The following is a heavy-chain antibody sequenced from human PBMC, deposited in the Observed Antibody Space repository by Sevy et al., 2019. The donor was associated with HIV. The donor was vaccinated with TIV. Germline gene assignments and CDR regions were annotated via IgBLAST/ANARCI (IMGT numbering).Heavy chain of an antibody. CDR1: GFIFSDYY. J-gene: IGHJ3*02. Sequence: GGSLRLSCAASGFIFSDYYMNWIRQAPGKGLEWVSYISSTSGSDIYYADSVKGRFTISRDNSKNTLYLQMNSLRPEDTAVYYCARDRKVLLVVYAIPFDAFDIWGQGTMVTVSS. V-gene: IGHV3-11*04. CDR2: ISSTSGSDI. D-gene: IGHD2-8*02. CDR3: ARDRKVLLVVYAIPFDAFDI.